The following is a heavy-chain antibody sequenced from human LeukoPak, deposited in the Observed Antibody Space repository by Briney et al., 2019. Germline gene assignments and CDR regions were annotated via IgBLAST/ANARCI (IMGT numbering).Heavy chain of an antibody. CDR2: ISSNGGST. V-gene: IGHV3-64D*09. D-gene: IGHD3-10*01. Sequence: PGGSLRLSCSASGFTFSSYAMHWVGQAPGKGLEYVSAISSNGGSTYYADSVKGRFTISRDNSKNTLYLQMSSLRAEDTAVYYCVKDFGIGALGAHFDYWGQGTLVTVSS. CDR1: GFTFSSYA. CDR3: VKDFGIGALGAHFDY. J-gene: IGHJ4*02.